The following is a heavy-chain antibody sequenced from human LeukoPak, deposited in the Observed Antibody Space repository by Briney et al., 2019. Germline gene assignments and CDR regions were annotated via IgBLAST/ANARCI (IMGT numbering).Heavy chain of an antibody. Sequence: PSETLSLTCTVSGGSISSSSYYWGWIRQPPGKGLEWIGSIYYSGSTYYNPSLKSRVTISVDTSKNQFSLKLSSVTAADTAVYYCASNYYDSSGYYYYEFDPWGQGTLVTVSS. D-gene: IGHD3-22*01. CDR2: IYYSGST. V-gene: IGHV4-39*01. CDR3: ASNYYDSSGYYYYEFDP. CDR1: GGSISSSSYY. J-gene: IGHJ5*02.